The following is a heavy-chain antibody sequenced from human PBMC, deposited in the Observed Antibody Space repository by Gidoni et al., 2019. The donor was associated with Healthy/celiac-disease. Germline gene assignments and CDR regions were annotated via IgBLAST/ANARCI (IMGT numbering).Heavy chain of an antibody. D-gene: IGHD6-19*01. CDR1: GGTFSSYA. J-gene: IGHJ4*02. CDR2: IIPIVGTA. CDR3: ARDLSAGGSSGWYGFDY. Sequence: QVQLVQSGAEVKKPGSSVKVSCKASGGTFSSYAISWVRQAPGQGLEWMGGIIPIVGTANYAQKFQGRVTITADESTSTAYMELSSLRSEDTAVYYCARDLSAGGSSGWYGFDYWGQGTLVTVSS. V-gene: IGHV1-69*01.